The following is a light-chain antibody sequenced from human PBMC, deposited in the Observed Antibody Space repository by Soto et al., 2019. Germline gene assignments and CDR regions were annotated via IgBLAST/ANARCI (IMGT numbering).Light chain of an antibody. CDR2: AQI. Sequence: QAVVTQEPSFSVSPGGTVTLTCALALAPSLLVTTPAGTSRPRARLHARSSTAQITRSSGVPDRFSGSILGNKAALTITGAQADDESDYYCVLYMGSGISVFGGGTKVTVL. J-gene: IGLJ3*02. CDR1: LAPSLLVTT. CDR3: VLYMGSGISV. V-gene: IGLV8-61*01.